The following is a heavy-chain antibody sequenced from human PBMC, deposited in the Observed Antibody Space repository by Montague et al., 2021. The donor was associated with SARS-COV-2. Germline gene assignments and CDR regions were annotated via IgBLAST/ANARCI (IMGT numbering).Heavy chain of an antibody. CDR3: AGNMYFYDSRGYQNIDY. CDR2: IYTGGSRT. V-gene: IGHV3-23*03. CDR1: GFTFSSFA. J-gene: IGHJ4*02. Sequence: SLRLSCAASGFTFSSFAMTWVRQAPGKGLEWVSIIYTGGSRTHYADSVKGRFIISRDDSKNTLYLQMNGLRVEDTDIYYCAGNMYFYDSRGYQNIDYWGQGILVAVSS. D-gene: IGHD3-22*01.